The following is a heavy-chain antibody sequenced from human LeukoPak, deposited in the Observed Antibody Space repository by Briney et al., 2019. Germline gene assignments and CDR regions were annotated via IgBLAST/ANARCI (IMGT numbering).Heavy chain of an antibody. CDR3: AQDWPSAVTTTPGF. D-gene: IGHD4-17*01. V-gene: IGHV3-23*01. J-gene: IGHJ3*01. CDR1: GFTFRDYV. CDR2: ISPSGDST. Sequence: GGSLRLSCAASGFTFRDYVISWVRRAPGKGLEWASSISPSGDSTYYAGSVRGRFTLSRDNSKNTVYFQMNSLRAEDTAIYYCAQDWPSAVTTTPGFWGQGTMVIVSS.